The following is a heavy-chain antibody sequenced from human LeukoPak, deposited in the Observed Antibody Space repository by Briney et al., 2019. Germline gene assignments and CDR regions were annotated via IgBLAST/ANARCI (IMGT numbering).Heavy chain of an antibody. J-gene: IGHJ4*02. CDR3: AKDRVGAMLYFDY. Sequence: GSLRLSCSASGFTFSSYGMSWVRQAPGKGLEWVSGLSGSGGTTYYVDPVKGRFTISRDNSKNTLYLQMNSLRAEDTAVYYCAKDRVGAMLYFDYWGQGTLVTVSS. V-gene: IGHV3-23*01. CDR1: GFTFSSYG. CDR2: LSGSGGTT. D-gene: IGHD1-26*01.